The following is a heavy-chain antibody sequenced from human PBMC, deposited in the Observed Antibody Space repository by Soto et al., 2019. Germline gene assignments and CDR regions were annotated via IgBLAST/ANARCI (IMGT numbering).Heavy chain of an antibody. CDR3: AREPDSSGWTIELEY. Sequence: QVQLVQSGAEVKKPGSSVKVSCKASGGTFSSYAISWVRQAPGQGLEWMGGIITICGTANYAQKFQGRVTITADESTRTAYMELSSLRSEDTAVYYCAREPDSSGWTIELEYCGQGTLVTVSS. D-gene: IGHD6-19*01. CDR1: GGTFSSYA. V-gene: IGHV1-69*01. CDR2: IITICGTA. J-gene: IGHJ4*02.